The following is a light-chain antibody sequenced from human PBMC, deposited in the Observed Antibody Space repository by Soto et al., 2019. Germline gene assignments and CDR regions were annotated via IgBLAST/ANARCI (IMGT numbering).Light chain of an antibody. V-gene: IGLV2-11*01. CDR3: CSHAGSYTYV. CDR2: DVT. J-gene: IGLJ1*01. CDR1: SSDVGGYNY. Sequence: QSVLTQPRSVSGSPGQSLTSCCTGTSSDVGGYNYVSWYQQHPGKVPKLMIYDVTKRPSGVPDRFSGSKSGNTASLTISGLQSEDEADYYCCSHAGSYTYVFGTGTKVTVL.